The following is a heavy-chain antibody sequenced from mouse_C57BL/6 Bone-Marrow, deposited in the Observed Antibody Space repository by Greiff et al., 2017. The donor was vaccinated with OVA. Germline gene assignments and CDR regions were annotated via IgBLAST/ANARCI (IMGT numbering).Heavy chain of an antibody. CDR3: ARSSYGGYAMDY. V-gene: IGHV1-18*01. Sequence: EVQGVESGPELVKPGASVKIPCKASGYTFTDYNMDWVKQSHGKSLEWIGDINPNNGGTIYNQKFKGKATLTVDKSSSTAYMELRSLTSEDTAVYYCARSSYGGYAMDYWGQGTSVTVSS. CDR2: INPNNGGT. CDR1: GYTFTDYN. D-gene: IGHD2-12*01. J-gene: IGHJ4*01.